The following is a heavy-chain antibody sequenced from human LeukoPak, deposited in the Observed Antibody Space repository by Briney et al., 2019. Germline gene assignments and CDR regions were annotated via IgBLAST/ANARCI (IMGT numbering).Heavy chain of an antibody. Sequence: GGSLRLSCAASGFTFTNYAMAWVRQAPGKGLEWVSAFGGGSAYYADSVKGRFTISRDNSKNTPYLQVNSLRADDTAVYYCARVSGSFDMWGQGTMVTVSS. D-gene: IGHD3-10*01. CDR1: GFTFTNYA. J-gene: IGHJ3*02. CDR3: ARVSGSFDM. V-gene: IGHV3-23*01. CDR2: FGGGSA.